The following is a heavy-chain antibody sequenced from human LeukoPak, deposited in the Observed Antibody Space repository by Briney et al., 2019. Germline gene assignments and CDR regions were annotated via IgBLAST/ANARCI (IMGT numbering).Heavy chain of an antibody. V-gene: IGHV1-18*01. CDR2: ISAYNGNT. CDR3: ARDPLIYDFWSGYYTEGWFDP. Sequence: GASVKVSCKASGYTFTSYGISWVRQAPGQGLEWMGWISAYNGNTNYAQKLQGRVTMTTDTSTSTAYMELRSLRSDDTAVYYCARDPLIYDFWSGYYTEGWFDPWGQGTLVTVSS. D-gene: IGHD3-3*01. CDR1: GYTFTSYG. J-gene: IGHJ5*02.